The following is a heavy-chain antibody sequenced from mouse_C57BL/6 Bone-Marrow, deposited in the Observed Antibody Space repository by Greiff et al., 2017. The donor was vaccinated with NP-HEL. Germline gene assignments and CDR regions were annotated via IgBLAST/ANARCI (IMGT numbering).Heavy chain of an antibody. CDR3: APYDYDGGGFAY. Sequence: EVQLQESVAELVRPGASVKLSCTASGFNIKNTYMHWVKQRPEQGLEWLGRIDPANGNTKYAPKFQGKATITADTSSNTAYLQLSSLTSEDTAIYYCAPYDYDGGGFAYWGQGTLVTVSA. D-gene: IGHD2-4*01. CDR1: GFNIKNTY. CDR2: IDPANGNT. V-gene: IGHV14-3*01. J-gene: IGHJ3*01.